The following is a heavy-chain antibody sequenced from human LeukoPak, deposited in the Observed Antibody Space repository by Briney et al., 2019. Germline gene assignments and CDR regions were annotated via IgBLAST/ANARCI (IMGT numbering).Heavy chain of an antibody. CDR3: ARATYSSGSHY. Sequence: PSETLSLTCTVSGGSISSGSYYWSWIRQPAGKGLKWIGRIYASGSTNYNPSLKSRVTISVDTSKNQFSLKLSSVTAADTAVYYCARATYSSGSHYWGQGTLVTVSS. CDR2: IYASGST. D-gene: IGHD6-19*01. V-gene: IGHV4-61*02. CDR1: GGSISSGSYY. J-gene: IGHJ4*02.